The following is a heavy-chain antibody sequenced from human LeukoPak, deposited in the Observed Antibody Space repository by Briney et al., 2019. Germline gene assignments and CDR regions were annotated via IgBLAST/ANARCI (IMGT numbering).Heavy chain of an antibody. CDR1: GFAFNTYW. CDR3: ARDKGYSIDQ. J-gene: IGHJ5*02. V-gene: IGHV3-74*01. D-gene: IGHD5-18*01. CDR2: INGDGSST. Sequence: GGSLRLSCAASGFAFNTYWMHWVRQAPGTGLVWVSRINGDGSSTSYADFVKGRFTISRDNAKNTLYLQMNSLRAEETAIYYCARDKGYSIDQWGQGTQVTVSS.